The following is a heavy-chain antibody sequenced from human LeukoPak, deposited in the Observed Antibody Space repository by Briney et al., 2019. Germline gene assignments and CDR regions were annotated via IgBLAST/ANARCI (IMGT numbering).Heavy chain of an antibody. J-gene: IGHJ5*02. Sequence: SETLSLTCTVSRDSISGYSWSWIRQSPGGGLEWIGYIYYSGDTAYNPSLRSRVTMSVDTSKNQFSLQLRSMTTADTAVYYCVRGPYGASISKWFDPWGQGTQVIVSP. D-gene: IGHD4/OR15-4a*01. CDR3: VRGPYGASISKWFDP. CDR1: RDSISGYS. V-gene: IGHV4-59*01. CDR2: IYYSGDT.